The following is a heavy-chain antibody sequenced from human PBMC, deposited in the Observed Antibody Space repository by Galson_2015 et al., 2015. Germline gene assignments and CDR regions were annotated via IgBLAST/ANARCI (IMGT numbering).Heavy chain of an antibody. CDR3: ARDVVGDYYDSSGAYY. V-gene: IGHV3-11*01. J-gene: IGHJ4*02. CDR2: ISSSGSTI. D-gene: IGHD3-22*01. CDR1: GFTFSDYY. Sequence: LRLSCAASGFTFSDYYMSWIRQAPGKGLEWVSYISSSGSTIYYADSVKGRFTISRDNAKNSLYLQMNSLRAEDTAVYYCARDVVGDYYDSSGAYYWGQGTLVTVSS.